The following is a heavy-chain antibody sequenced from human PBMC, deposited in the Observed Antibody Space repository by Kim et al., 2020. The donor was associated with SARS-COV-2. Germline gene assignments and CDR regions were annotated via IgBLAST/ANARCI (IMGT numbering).Heavy chain of an antibody. D-gene: IGHD6-6*01. CDR3: ARDRIAARQATNWFDP. J-gene: IGHJ5*02. V-gene: IGHV3-30*07. Sequence: SVKGRFTISRDNSKNTLYLQMNSLRAEDTAVYYCARDRIAARQATNWFDPWGQGTLVTVSS.